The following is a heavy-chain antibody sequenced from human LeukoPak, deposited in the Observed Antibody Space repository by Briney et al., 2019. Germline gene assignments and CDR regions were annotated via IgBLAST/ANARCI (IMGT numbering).Heavy chain of an antibody. D-gene: IGHD1-7*01. CDR1: GGTFSSYA. CDR2: IIPILGIA. CDR3: ARGRGITGTTPDY. Sequence: GASVKVSCKASGGTFSSYAISWVRQAPGQGLEWMGRIIPILGIANYAQKFQGRVTITADKSTSTAYMELSSLRSEDTAVYYCARGRGITGTTPDYWGQGTLVTVSS. V-gene: IGHV1-69*04. J-gene: IGHJ4*02.